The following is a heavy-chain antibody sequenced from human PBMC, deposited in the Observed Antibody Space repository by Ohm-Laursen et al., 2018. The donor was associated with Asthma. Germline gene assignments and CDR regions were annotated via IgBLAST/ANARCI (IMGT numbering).Heavy chain of an antibody. D-gene: IGHD3-22*01. CDR3: ASGQYYSDSRGLLDY. J-gene: IGHJ4*02. Sequence: TLSLTCTVSGDSISSGIYYWSWIRQRPGKGLEWIGYIYYSLSTYYNPSLKSRVTISVDTSKNQFSLKLNSVTAADTAVYYCASGQYYSDSRGLLDYWGQGTLVTVSS. CDR2: IYYSLST. CDR1: GDSISSGIYY. V-gene: IGHV4-31*03.